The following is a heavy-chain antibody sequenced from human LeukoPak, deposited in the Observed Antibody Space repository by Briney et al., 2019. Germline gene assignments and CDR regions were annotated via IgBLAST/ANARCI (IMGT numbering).Heavy chain of an antibody. J-gene: IGHJ4*02. Sequence: ASVRVSCKASGGTFSSYTISWVRQAPGQGLEWMGRIIPILGIANYAQKFQGRVTITADKSTSTAYMELSSLRSEDTAVYYCASPMAGAFDYWGQRTLVTVSS. CDR1: GGTFSSYT. CDR2: IIPILGIA. V-gene: IGHV1-69*02. CDR3: ASPMAGAFDY. D-gene: IGHD6-19*01.